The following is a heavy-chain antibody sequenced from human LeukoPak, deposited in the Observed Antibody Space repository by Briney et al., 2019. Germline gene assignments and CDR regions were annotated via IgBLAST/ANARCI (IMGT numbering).Heavy chain of an antibody. J-gene: IGHJ4*02. CDR3: ARAGYDILTGYYPFDY. D-gene: IGHD3-9*01. CDR1: GYTFTSYG. Sequence: AASVKVSCKASGYTFTSYGISWVRQAPGQGLEWMGWISAYNGNTNYAQKLQGRVTMTTDTSTSTAYMELRSLRSDDTAVYYCARAGYDILTGYYPFDYWGQGTLATVPS. V-gene: IGHV1-18*01. CDR2: ISAYNGNT.